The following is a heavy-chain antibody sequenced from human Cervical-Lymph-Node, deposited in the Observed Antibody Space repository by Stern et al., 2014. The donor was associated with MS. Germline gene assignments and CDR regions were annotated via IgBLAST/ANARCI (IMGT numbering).Heavy chain of an antibody. J-gene: IGHJ6*02. D-gene: IGHD2-2*01. CDR1: GFTFSRYG. CDR2: IYYDGRQK. CDR3: ARDWVVLVPAASGMDV. Sequence: VQLVESGGGVVQPGKSLRLSCAASGFTFSRYGIHWVRQAPGKGLEWVAVIYYDGRQKFYADSVKGRFTISRDNSKNTVYLKMNSLRDDDTAVYYCARDWVVLVPAASGMDVWGQGTTVIVSS. V-gene: IGHV3-33*01.